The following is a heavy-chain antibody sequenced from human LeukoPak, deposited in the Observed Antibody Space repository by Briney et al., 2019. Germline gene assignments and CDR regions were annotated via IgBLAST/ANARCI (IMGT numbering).Heavy chain of an antibody. Sequence: PGGSLRLSCAASGFTFNRAWMNWVRQAPGKGLEWVSRIKSQWDSGTRDYATPVKGRFTLSRDDSTNTVSLQMISLTAEDTAVYHCTTGWASPAHDGHWGQGTLVIVSS. J-gene: IGHJ4*02. CDR3: TTGWASPAHDGH. CDR1: GFTFNRAW. CDR2: IKSQWDSGTR. D-gene: IGHD6-13*01. V-gene: IGHV3-15*07.